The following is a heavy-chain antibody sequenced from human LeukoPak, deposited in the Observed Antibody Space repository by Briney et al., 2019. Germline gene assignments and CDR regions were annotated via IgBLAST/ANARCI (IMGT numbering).Heavy chain of an antibody. J-gene: IGHJ4*02. CDR2: IYTSGST. CDR3: ATSTVSSGSYYFDY. D-gene: IGHD1-26*01. V-gene: IGHV4-4*07. CDR1: GGSISSYY. Sequence: SETLSLTCTVSGGSISSYYWSWIRQPAGKGLEWIGRIYTSGSTNYNPSLKSRVTMSVDTSKNQFSLKLSSVTAADTAMYYCATSTVSSGSYYFDYWGQGTLVTVSS.